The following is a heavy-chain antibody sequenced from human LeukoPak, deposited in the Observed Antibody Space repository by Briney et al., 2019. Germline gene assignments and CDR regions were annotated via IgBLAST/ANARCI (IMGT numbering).Heavy chain of an antibody. CDR2: ISGSGSTI. Sequence: GGSLRLSCAASGFTFSSYEMNWVRQAPGKGLEWVSYISGSGSTIYYADSVKGRFTISRDNAKNSLYLQMNSLRAEDTAVYYCARYSSGWAPYYYMDVWGKGTTVTVSS. CDR3: ARYSSGWAPYYYMDV. CDR1: GFTFSSYE. D-gene: IGHD6-19*01. J-gene: IGHJ6*03. V-gene: IGHV3-48*03.